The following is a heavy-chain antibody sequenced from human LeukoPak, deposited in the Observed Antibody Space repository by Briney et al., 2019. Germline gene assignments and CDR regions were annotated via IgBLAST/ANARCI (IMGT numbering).Heavy chain of an antibody. J-gene: IGHJ4*02. V-gene: IGHV3-66*01. CDR2: LFSGGNS. Sequence: PGGSLGLSCAASGFSVSNNYMSWVRQAPGKGLEWVSVLFSGGNSYYADSVKGRFTISRDTSKNTLYLQMNTLRSEDTAVYYCAKKKWQGDSYFDYWGQGTLVTVPS. D-gene: IGHD5-12*01. CDR3: AKKKWQGDSYFDY. CDR1: GFSVSNNY.